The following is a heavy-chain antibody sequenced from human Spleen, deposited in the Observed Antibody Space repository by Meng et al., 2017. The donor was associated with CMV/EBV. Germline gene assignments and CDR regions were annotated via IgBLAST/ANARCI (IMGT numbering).Heavy chain of an antibody. Sequence: GSLRLSCAVYGGSISGYYWSWIRQPPGKGLEWIGEISHSVSTNHNPSLKSRVTISVDTSKNQFSLKLSSVTAADTAVYYCARVSPYYDFWSGNLAYFDYWGQGTLVTVSS. CDR3: ARVSPYYDFWSGNLAYFDY. J-gene: IGHJ4*02. V-gene: IGHV4-34*01. CDR2: ISHSVST. CDR1: GGSISGYY. D-gene: IGHD3-3*01.